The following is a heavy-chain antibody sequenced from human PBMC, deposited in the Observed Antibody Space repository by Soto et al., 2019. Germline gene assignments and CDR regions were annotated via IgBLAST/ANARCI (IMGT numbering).Heavy chain of an antibody. V-gene: IGHV3-23*01. CDR3: AKHAAAAAPDY. CDR1: GFTFSSYA. Sequence: EVQLLESGGGLVQPGGSLRLSCTASGFTFSSYAMSWVRQAPGKGLEWVSLISASGGGTYYADSVKGRFTITRDNSNNTLYLQMNSLRAEDTAVYYCAKHAAAAAPDYWGQGTQVTVSS. CDR2: ISASGGGT. J-gene: IGHJ4*02. D-gene: IGHD6-13*01.